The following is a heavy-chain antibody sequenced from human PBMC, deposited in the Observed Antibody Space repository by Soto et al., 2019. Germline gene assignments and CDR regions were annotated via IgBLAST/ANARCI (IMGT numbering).Heavy chain of an antibody. Sequence: QVQLQESGPGLVKPSQTLSLTCTVSGGSISSGDYYWSWIRQPPGKGLEWIGYIYYSGSTYYNPSLKSRVTISLDTSQNHFSLKLSSVTAADPAVYYCAYRTGDYPIDYWGQGTLVTVSS. CDR1: GGSISSGDYY. D-gene: IGHD4-17*01. J-gene: IGHJ4*02. V-gene: IGHV4-30-4*01. CDR2: IYYSGST. CDR3: AYRTGDYPIDY.